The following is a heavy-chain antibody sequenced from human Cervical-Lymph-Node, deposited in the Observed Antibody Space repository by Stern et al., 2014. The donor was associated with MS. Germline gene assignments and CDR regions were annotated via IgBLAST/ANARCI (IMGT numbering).Heavy chain of an antibody. CDR3: AKDYGDYIPPYYFDY. V-gene: IGHV3-30*18. J-gene: IGHJ4*02. CDR1: GFTFSSYG. CDR2: ISYDGSNK. Sequence: VQLVESGGGVVQPGRSLRLSCAASGFTFSSYGMHWVRQAPGKGLGWVAVISYDGSNKSYADSVKGRFTISRDNSKNTLYLQMNSLRAEDTAVYYCAKDYGDYIPPYYFDYWGQGTLVTVSS. D-gene: IGHD4-17*01.